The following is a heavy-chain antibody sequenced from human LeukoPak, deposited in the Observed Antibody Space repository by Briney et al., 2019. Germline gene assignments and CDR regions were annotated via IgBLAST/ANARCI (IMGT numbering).Heavy chain of an antibody. D-gene: IGHD1-1*01. J-gene: IGHJ4*02. CDR1: GFTFSSYG. CDR3: AKDRRTTETFDY. CDR2: ISYDGSNK. V-gene: IGHV3-30*18. Sequence: GGSLRLSCAASGFTFSSYGMHWVRQAPGKGLEWVAVISYDGSNKYYADSVKGRFTISRDNSNNTLYLQMNSLGAEDTAVYYCAKDRRTTETFDYWGQGTLVTVSS.